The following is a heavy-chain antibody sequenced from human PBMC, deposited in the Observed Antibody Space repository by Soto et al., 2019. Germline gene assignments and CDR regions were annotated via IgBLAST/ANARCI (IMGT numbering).Heavy chain of an antibody. J-gene: IGHJ4*02. Sequence: PXGSLGLSCAASGFTFSSYSMNGVRQAPGKGLEWVSSISSSSSYIYYADSVKGRFTISRDNAKNSLYLQMNSLRAEDTAVYYCARAQTPYYDILTGYYDGAYFDYWGQGTLVTVSS. CDR3: ARAQTPYYDILTGYYDGAYFDY. CDR1: GFTFSSYS. CDR2: ISSSSSYI. V-gene: IGHV3-21*04. D-gene: IGHD3-9*01.